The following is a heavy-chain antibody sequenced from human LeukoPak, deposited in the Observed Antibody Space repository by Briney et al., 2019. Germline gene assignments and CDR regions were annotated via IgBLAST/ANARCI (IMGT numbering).Heavy chain of an antibody. CDR1: GGSISSYY. Sequence: SETLSLTCTVSGGSISSYYWSWIRQPPGKGLEWIGYIYYSGSTNYNPSLKSRVTISVDTSKNQFSLKLSSVTAADTAVYYCARDGGYGDYAGDYYFDYWGQGTLVTVSS. CDR3: ARDGGYGDYAGDYYFDY. V-gene: IGHV4-59*01. CDR2: IYYSGST. J-gene: IGHJ4*02. D-gene: IGHD4-17*01.